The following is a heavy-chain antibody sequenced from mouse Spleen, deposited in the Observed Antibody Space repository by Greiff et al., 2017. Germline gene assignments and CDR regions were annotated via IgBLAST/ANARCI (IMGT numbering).Heavy chain of an antibody. V-gene: IGHV1-53*01. D-gene: IGHD2-4*01. CDR3: ARRNDYDKGYFDY. CDR2: INPSNGGT. Sequence: VQLQQSGAELVKPGASVKLSCKASGYTFTSYYMYWVKQRPGQGLEWIGEINPSNGGTNFNEKFKSKATLTVDESSSTAYMQLSSLTSEDSAVYYCARRNDYDKGYFDYWGQGTTLTVSS. J-gene: IGHJ2*01. CDR1: GYTFTSYY.